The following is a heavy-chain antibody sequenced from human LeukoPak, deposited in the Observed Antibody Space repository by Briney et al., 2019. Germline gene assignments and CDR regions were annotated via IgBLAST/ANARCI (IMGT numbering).Heavy chain of an antibody. CDR1: GFTFSSHS. D-gene: IGHD2-8*01. J-gene: IGHJ4*02. Sequence: PGGSLRLSSAASGFTFSSHSMSWVRQPPGEGLEWVAAISPSGDSTTYRDSVKGQFTISRDNSRNRLYLQMNTLTVEDTAIYYSARRLLTGGVRDFSDFWGQGSLVTVSS. CDR3: ARRLLTGGVRDFSDF. CDR2: ISPSGDST. V-gene: IGHV3-23*01.